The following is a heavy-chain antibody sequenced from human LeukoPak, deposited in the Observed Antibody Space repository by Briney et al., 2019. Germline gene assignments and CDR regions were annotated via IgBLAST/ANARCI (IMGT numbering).Heavy chain of an antibody. CDR1: GLTFSSYS. V-gene: IGHV3-48*04. CDR3: AKDPRVGSRVATPCH. Sequence: PGRSLRLSCSASGLTFSSYSMNWVRQAPGKGLEWVSYISSSSSTIYYADSVKGRFTISRDNSKSTLFLQMNSLRAEDTAVYYCAKDPRVGSRVATPCHWGQGTLVTVSS. D-gene: IGHD5-24*01. CDR2: ISSSSSTI. J-gene: IGHJ4*02.